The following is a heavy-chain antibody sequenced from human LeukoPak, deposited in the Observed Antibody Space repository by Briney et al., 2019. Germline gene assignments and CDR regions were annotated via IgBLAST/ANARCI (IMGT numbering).Heavy chain of an antibody. V-gene: IGHV1-18*01. CDR2: ISGYNAVT. D-gene: IGHD1-26*01. J-gene: IGHJ4*02. CDR1: GYTFTNYG. CDR3: ARGDYSGTYYYFDS. Sequence: GASVKVSCKASGYTFTNYGISWVRQAPGQGLEWLGWISGYNAVTSYPQKIEGRVTMTTDTSTATAYMELRSLRSDDTAVYYCARGDYSGTYYYFDSWGQGTLVTVSS.